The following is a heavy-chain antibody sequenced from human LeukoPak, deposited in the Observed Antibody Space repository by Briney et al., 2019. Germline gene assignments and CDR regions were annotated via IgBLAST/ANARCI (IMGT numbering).Heavy chain of an antibody. Sequence: ASVKVSCKASGYTFTGYYMHWVRQAPGQGLEWMGWINPNSGGTNYAQKFQGWVTMTRDTSISTAYMELSRLRSDDTAVYYCARDLPAYSSSWSPHFDYWGQGTLVTVSS. CDR3: ARDLPAYSSSWSPHFDY. CDR1: GYTFTGYY. J-gene: IGHJ4*02. V-gene: IGHV1-2*04. CDR2: INPNSGGT. D-gene: IGHD6-13*01.